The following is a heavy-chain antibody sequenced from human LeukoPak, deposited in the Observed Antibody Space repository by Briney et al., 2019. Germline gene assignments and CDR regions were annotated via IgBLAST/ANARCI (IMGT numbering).Heavy chain of an antibody. D-gene: IGHD3-10*01. CDR1: GFTFSSYA. J-gene: IGHJ4*02. CDR3: ASITMVRGVPFRGPIDY. Sequence: PGRSLRLSCAASGFTFSSYAMHWVRQAPGKGLEWVAVISYDGSNKYYADSVKGRFTISRDNSKNTLYLQMNSLRAEDTAVYYCASITMVRGVPFRGPIDYWGQGTLVTVSS. V-gene: IGHV3-30-3*01. CDR2: ISYDGSNK.